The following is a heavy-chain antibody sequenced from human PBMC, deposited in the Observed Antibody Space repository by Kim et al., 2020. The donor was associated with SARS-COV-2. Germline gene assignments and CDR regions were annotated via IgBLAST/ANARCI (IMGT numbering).Heavy chain of an antibody. CDR3: ARERGSSSYMGGMDV. J-gene: IGHJ6*02. CDR1: GFTFSSYA. Sequence: GGSLRLSCAASGFTFSSYAMHWVRQAPGKGLEWVAVISYDGSNEYYADSVKGRFTISRDNSKNTLYLQMNSLRAEDTAVYYCARERGSSSYMGGMDVWGQGTTVTVSS. V-gene: IGHV3-30-3*01. CDR2: ISYDGSNE. D-gene: IGHD6-13*01.